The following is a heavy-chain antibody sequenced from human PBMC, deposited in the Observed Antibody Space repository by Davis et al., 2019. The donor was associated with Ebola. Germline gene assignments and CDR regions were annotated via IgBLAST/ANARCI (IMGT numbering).Heavy chain of an antibody. J-gene: IGHJ6*02. CDR1: GYTFTSYG. D-gene: IGHD1-26*01. CDR2: INAGNGNT. Sequence: ASVKVSCKASGYTFTSYGISWVRQAPGQGLEWMGWINAGNGNTKYSQKFQGRVTITRDTSASTAYMELSSLRSEDTAVYYCASEVPMVGAIYYYYGMDVWGQGTTVTVSS. CDR3: ASEVPMVGAIYYYYGMDV. V-gene: IGHV1-3*01.